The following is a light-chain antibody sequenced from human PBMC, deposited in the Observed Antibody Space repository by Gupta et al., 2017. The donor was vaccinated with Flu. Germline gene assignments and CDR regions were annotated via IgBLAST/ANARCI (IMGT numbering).Light chain of an antibody. CDR2: AAS. Sequence: GTLSLSPGERATLSCRVSQSVRSTYLAWYQQRPGQSPRLLIYAASSRATGIPDRFSGSGSGTXFTLTIXRLEPEDFAVYYCQQLGSSPYTFGXGSKLEIK. J-gene: IGKJ2*01. CDR3: QQLGSSPYT. CDR1: QSVRSTY. V-gene: IGKV3-20*01.